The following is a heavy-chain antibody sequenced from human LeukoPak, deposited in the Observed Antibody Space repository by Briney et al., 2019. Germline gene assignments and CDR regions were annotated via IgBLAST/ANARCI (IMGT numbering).Heavy chain of an antibody. Sequence: PGGSLRLSCAASGFTVSNNYMNWVPHAPGKGLEWVSVMYSGGTTYYADSVKGRFSISRDKSKNTVFLQMSSLRAEDTAVYYCASPSSGQSFDIWGQGTTVTVSS. CDR1: GFTVSNNY. CDR3: ASPSSGQSFDI. V-gene: IGHV3-53*01. CDR2: MYSGGTT. D-gene: IGHD3-22*01. J-gene: IGHJ3*02.